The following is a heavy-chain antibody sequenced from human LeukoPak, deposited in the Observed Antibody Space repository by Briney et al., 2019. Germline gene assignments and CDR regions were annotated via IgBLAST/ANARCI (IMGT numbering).Heavy chain of an antibody. V-gene: IGHV1-46*01. Sequence: ASVKVSCKASGYTFTSYYMHWVRQAPGQGLEWMGIINPSGGSTSYAQKFQGRVTMTRDMSTSTVYIELSSLRSEDTAVYYCARGGYYDSSGYYYPRPFDYWGQGTLVTVSS. CDR2: INPSGGST. D-gene: IGHD3-22*01. J-gene: IGHJ4*02. CDR3: ARGGYYDSSGYYYPRPFDY. CDR1: GYTFTSYY.